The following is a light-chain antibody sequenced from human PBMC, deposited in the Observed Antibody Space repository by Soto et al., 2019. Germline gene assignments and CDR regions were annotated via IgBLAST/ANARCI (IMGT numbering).Light chain of an antibody. CDR1: SSDVSGYNL. V-gene: IGLV2-14*01. CDR3: SSYTSSGRHV. CDR2: EVA. Sequence: QSALTQPASVSGSPGQSITISCTGTSSDVSGYNLVSWYQQHPDKAPKLVIYEVASRPSGVSPRFSGSKYGNTASLTISGLQAEDEADYYCSSYTSSGRHVFGTGTKLTVL. J-gene: IGLJ1*01.